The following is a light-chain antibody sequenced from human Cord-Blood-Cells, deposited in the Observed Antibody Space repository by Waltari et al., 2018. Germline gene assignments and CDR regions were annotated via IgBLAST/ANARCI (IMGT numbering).Light chain of an antibody. V-gene: IGLV2-8*01. J-gene: IGLJ2*01. CDR2: EVS. Sequence: QSALTQPPSASGSPRQSVTISCTGTSSAVGGYNYVSWYQQHPGKAPKLMIYEVSKRPSGVPDRFSGSKSGNTASLTVSGLQAEDEADYYCSSYAGSNNREFGGGTKLTVL. CDR3: SSYAGSNNRE. CDR1: SSAVGGYNY.